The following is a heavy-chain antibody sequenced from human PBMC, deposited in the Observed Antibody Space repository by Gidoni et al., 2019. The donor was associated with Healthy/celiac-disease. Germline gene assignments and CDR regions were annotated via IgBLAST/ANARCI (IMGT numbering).Heavy chain of an antibody. D-gene: IGHD3-22*01. V-gene: IGHV1-69*01. CDR3: ARAGQYYYDSSGYYPHYFDY. CDR2: IIPIFGTA. Sequence: QVQLVQSGAEVKKPGSSVKVSCKASGGTFSSYAISWVRQAPGQGLEWMGGIIPIFGTANYAQKVQGRVTITADESTSTAYMELSSLRAEDTAVYYCARAGQYYYDSSGYYPHYFDYWGQGTLVTVSS. J-gene: IGHJ4*02. CDR1: GGTFSSYA.